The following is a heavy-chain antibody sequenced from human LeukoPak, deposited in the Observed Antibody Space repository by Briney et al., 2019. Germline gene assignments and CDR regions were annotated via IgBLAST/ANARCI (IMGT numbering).Heavy chain of an antibody. Sequence: PGGSLRLSCAASGFTFDDYGMSWVRQAPGKGLEWVSAISGSGGSTYYADSVKGRFTISRDNSKNTLYLQMNSLRAEDTAVYYCAKDHGMITFGGVIVPEYYFDYWGQGTLVTVSS. V-gene: IGHV3-23*01. D-gene: IGHD3-16*02. CDR1: GFTFDDYG. CDR2: ISGSGGST. CDR3: AKDHGMITFGGVIVPEYYFDY. J-gene: IGHJ4*02.